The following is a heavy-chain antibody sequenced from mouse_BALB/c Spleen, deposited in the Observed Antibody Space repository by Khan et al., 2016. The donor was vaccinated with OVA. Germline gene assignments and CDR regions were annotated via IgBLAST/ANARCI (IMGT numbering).Heavy chain of an antibody. Sequence: QVQLQQSGAELARPGASVKMSCKASGYTFTSYTMHWVKQRPGQGLEWIGYINPSNDYTNYNQNFKDKATLIVDKSSSTAYMQLSSLTSEDSSVYYCVREGAYQRSDGGIAYWGQGTLVTVAA. D-gene: IGHD1-2*01. CDR2: INPSNDYT. CDR3: VREGAYQRSDGGIAY. V-gene: IGHV1-4*01. J-gene: IGHJ3*01. CDR1: GYTFTSYT.